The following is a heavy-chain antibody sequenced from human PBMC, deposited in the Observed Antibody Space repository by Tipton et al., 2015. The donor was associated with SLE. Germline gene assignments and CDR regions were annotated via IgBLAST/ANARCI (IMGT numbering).Heavy chain of an antibody. D-gene: IGHD6-6*01. CDR2: IYYSGST. CDR1: GGSISSYY. CDR3: ARVGGQYSTPYYYYYMDV. J-gene: IGHJ6*03. Sequence: TLSLTCTVSGGSISSYYWSWIWQPPGKGLEWIGYIYYSGSTNYNPSLKSRVTISVDTSKNQFSLKLSSVTAADTAVYYCARVGGQYSTPYYYYYMDVWGKGTTVTVSS. V-gene: IGHV4-59*08.